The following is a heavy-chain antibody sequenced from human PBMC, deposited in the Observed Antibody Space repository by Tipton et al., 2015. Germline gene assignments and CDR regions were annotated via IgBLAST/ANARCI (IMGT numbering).Heavy chain of an antibody. Sequence: GLVKPSETLPLTCTVSGGSISSSSYYWGWIRQPPGKGLEWIGSISHSGNTYYNPSLKSRVTMSRDTSKNQFSLKLTSVTAADTAVYYCACQDYDSLTRDYQTVDYWGQGTLVTVSS. CDR2: ISHSGNT. CDR1: GGSISSSSYY. CDR3: ACQDYDSLTRDYQTVDY. J-gene: IGHJ4*02. V-gene: IGHV4-39*07. D-gene: IGHD3-9*01.